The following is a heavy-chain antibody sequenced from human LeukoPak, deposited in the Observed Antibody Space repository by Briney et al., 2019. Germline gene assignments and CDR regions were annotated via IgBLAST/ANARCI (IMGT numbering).Heavy chain of an antibody. CDR2: IRYDGSNK. V-gene: IGHV3-30*02. D-gene: IGHD2-2*01. CDR1: GFTFSSYG. J-gene: IGHJ4*02. Sequence: PGGPLRLSCAASGFTFSSYGMHWVRQGPGKGLEWVAFIRYDGSNKYYADSVKGRFTISRDNSKNTLYLQMNSLRAEDTAVYYCAKEGVVIPATISTYFFDYWGQGSLVTVSS. CDR3: AKEGVVIPATISTYFFDY.